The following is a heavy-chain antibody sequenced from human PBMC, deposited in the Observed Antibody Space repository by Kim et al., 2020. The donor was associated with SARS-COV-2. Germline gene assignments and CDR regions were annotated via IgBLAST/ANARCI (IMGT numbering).Heavy chain of an antibody. J-gene: IGHJ4*01. CDR1: GGSISSSSYY. V-gene: IGHV4-39*01. CDR3: AAYGGITMVRGDTLDY. D-gene: IGHD3-10*01. CDR2: IYYSGST. Sequence: SETLSLTCTVSGGSISSSSYYWGWIRQPPGKGLEWIGSIYYSGSTYYNPSLKSRVTISVDTSKNQFSLKLSSVTAADTAVYYCAAYGGITMVRGDTLDYWGHGTLVTVSS.